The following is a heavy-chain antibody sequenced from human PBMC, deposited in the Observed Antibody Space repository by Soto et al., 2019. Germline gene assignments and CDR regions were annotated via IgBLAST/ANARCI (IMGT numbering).Heavy chain of an antibody. CDR3: ARVNVDTAMVSDY. Sequence: SETLSLTCTVSGGSISSGGYYWRWIRQHPGKGLEWIGYIYYSGSTYYNPSLKSRVTISVDTSKNQFSLKLSSVTAADTAVYYCARVNVDTAMVSDYWGQGTLVTVSS. CDR2: IYYSGST. CDR1: GGSISSGGYY. J-gene: IGHJ4*02. V-gene: IGHV4-31*03. D-gene: IGHD5-18*01.